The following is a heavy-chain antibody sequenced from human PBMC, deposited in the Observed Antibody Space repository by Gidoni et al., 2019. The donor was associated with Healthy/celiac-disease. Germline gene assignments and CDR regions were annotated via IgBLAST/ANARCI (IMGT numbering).Heavy chain of an antibody. J-gene: IGHJ4*02. CDR2: ISSSGSTI. Sequence: EVQLVESGGGLVQPGGSLRLSCAASGFTFSSYEMNWVRQVPGKGLEWVSYISSSGSTIYYADSVKGRFTISRDNAKNSLYLQMNSLRAEDTAVYYCARALRYYFDYWGQGTLVTVSS. V-gene: IGHV3-48*03. CDR3: ARALRYYFDY. CDR1: GFTFSSYE.